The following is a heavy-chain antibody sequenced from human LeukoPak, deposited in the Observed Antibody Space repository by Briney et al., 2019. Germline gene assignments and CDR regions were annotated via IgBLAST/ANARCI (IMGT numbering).Heavy chain of an antibody. J-gene: IGHJ6*02. CDR1: GFTVSSNY. Sequence: GGSLRLSCAASGFTVSSNYMSWVRQAPGKGLEWVANINRDGSERYYVDSVKGRFTISRDDAKSSLYLQMNSLRAEDTAVYYCARRNAMDVWGQGTTVIVFS. CDR2: INRDGSER. CDR3: ARRNAMDV. V-gene: IGHV3-7*03.